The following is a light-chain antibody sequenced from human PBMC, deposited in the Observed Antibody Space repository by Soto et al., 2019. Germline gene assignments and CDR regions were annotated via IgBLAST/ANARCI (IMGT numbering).Light chain of an antibody. J-gene: IGKJ1*01. V-gene: IGKV3-20*01. CDR3: QQYGGSPRT. CDR1: QSIGGNY. CDR2: AAY. Sequence: EIALTKSPCTLSLYPGEGATLSCRATQSIGGNYLAWYQQGRGQAPMLLIHAAYNRSTGIQDRFSDSGSGTDFTLTITRVEPEDFAVYSCQQYGGSPRTFGQGTKVDIK.